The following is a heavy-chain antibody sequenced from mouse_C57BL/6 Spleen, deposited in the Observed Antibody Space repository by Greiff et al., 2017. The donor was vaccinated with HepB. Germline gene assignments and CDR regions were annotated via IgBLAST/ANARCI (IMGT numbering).Heavy chain of an antibody. J-gene: IGHJ1*03. D-gene: IGHD2-4*01. V-gene: IGHV1-82*01. CDR3: ARGGDYDGGYFDV. CDR2: IYPGDGDT. CDR1: GYAFSSSW. Sequence: QVQLQQSGPELVKPGASVKISCKASGYAFSSSWMNWVKQRPGKGLEWIGRIYPGDGDTNYNGKFKGKATLTADKSSSKAYMQLSSLTSEDSAVYFCARGGDYDGGYFDVWGTGTTVTVSS.